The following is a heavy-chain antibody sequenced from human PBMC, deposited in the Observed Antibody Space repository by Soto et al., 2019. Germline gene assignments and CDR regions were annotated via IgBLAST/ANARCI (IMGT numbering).Heavy chain of an antibody. CDR3: ARVLRDCYNGYYYYYGMDD. D-gene: IGHD2-21*01. J-gene: IGHJ6*02. CDR1: GYTFTGYY. Sequence: ASVKVSCKASGYTFTGYYMHWVRQAPGQGLEWMGWINPNSGGTNYAQKFQGRVTMTRDTSISTAYMELSRLRSDDTAVYYCARVLRDCYNGYYYYYGMDDWGQRTTVTVSS. CDR2: INPNSGGT. V-gene: IGHV1-2*02.